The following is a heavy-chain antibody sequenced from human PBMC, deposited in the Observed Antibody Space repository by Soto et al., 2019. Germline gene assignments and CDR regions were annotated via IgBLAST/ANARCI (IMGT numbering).Heavy chain of an antibody. CDR3: ARVYGSGSFYYGMDV. Sequence: ASVKVSCKASGYTFTSYGSSWVRQAPGRGLEWMGWISAYSGSTNYAQKLQGRVTMTTDTSTSTAYMELRSLRSDDTAVYYCARVYGSGSFYYGMDVLGQGTTVTLSS. CDR2: ISAYSGST. V-gene: IGHV1-18*04. CDR1: GYTFTSYG. J-gene: IGHJ6*02. D-gene: IGHD3-10*01.